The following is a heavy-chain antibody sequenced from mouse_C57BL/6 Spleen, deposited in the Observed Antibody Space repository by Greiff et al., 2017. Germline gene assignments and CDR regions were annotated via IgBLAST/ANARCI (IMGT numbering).Heavy chain of an antibody. CDR3: ARITTVDHWYFDV. CDR2: ISSGGSYT. V-gene: IGHV5-6*01. CDR1: GFTFSSYG. Sequence: EVKLVESGGDLVKPGGSLKLSCAASGFTFSSYGMSWVRQTPDKRLEWVATISSGGSYTYYPDSVKGRFTISRDNAKNTLYLQMSSLKSEDTAMYYCARITTVDHWYFDVWGTGTTVTVSS. J-gene: IGHJ1*03. D-gene: IGHD1-1*01.